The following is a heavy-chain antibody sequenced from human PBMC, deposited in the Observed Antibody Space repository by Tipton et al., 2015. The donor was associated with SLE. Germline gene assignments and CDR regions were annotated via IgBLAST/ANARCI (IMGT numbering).Heavy chain of an antibody. CDR3: AKDGEDGTTVTTSLPH. J-gene: IGHJ4*02. CDR2: IKQDGSEK. D-gene: IGHD4-17*01. Sequence: GSLRLSCAASGFTFSSYWMSWVRQAPGKGLEWVANIKQDGSEKYYVDSVKGRFTISRDNAKNTLYLQMNSLRAEDTAVYYCAKDGEDGTTVTTSLPHWGQGTLVTVSS. CDR1: GFTFSSYW. V-gene: IGHV3-7*03.